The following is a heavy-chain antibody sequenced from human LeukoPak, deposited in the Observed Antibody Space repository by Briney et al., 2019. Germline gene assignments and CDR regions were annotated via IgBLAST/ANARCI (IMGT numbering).Heavy chain of an antibody. CDR2: ISGSGGST. V-gene: IGHV3-23*01. CDR3: ARADKSTEDAFDI. CDR1: GFTFSSYA. J-gene: IGHJ3*02. Sequence: GGSLRLSCAASGFTFSSYAMSWVRQAPGKGLEWVSVISGSGGSTYHADSVKGRFTISRDNSKNTLYLQMNSLKAEDTAVYYCARADKSTEDAFDIWGQGTMVTVSS. D-gene: IGHD4-17*01.